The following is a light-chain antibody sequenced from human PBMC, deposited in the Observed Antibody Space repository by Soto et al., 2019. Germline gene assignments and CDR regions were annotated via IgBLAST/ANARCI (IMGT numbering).Light chain of an antibody. CDR3: QQYNNWPFLLT. J-gene: IGKJ4*01. CDR2: EAS. Sequence: EIVLTQSPATVSLSPGERATLSCRASQSVNNHLAWYQQKPGQAPRLLIYEASNRATGIPARFSGSGSGTELTLTISSLEPEDFAVYYCQQYNNWPFLLTFGGGTKVEIK. V-gene: IGKV3-11*01. CDR1: QSVNNH.